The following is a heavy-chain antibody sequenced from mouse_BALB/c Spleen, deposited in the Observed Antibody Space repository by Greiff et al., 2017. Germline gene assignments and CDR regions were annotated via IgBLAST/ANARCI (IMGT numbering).Heavy chain of an antibody. D-gene: IGHD2-10*02. CDR1: GYTFTSYW. CDR3: TRREYGNYVYWYFDV. J-gene: IGHJ1*01. Sequence: EVQLQQSGTVLARPGASVKMSCKASGYTFTSYWMHWVKQRPGQGLEWIGAIYPGNSDTSYNQKFKGKAKLTAVTSTSTAYMELSSLTNEDSAVYYCTRREYGNYVYWYFDVWGAGTTGTVSS. V-gene: IGHV1-5*01. CDR2: IYPGNSDT.